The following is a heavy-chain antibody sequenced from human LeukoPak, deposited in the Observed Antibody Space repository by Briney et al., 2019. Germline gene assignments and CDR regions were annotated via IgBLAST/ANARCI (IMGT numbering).Heavy chain of an antibody. J-gene: IGHJ4*02. Sequence: ASVTVSCKASGYTFTGYYMHWVRQAPGQGLEWMGWVNPNSGDTNYAQKFQGRVTMTSDTSITTAYMELSSLTSDDTAVYYCARPSSGRQFDYWGQGTLVTVSS. CDR3: ARPSSGRQFDY. CDR1: GYTFTGYY. D-gene: IGHD6-19*01. V-gene: IGHV1-2*02. CDR2: VNPNSGDT.